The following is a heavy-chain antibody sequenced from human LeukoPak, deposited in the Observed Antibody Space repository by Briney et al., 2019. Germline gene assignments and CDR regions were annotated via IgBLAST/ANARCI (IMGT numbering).Heavy chain of an antibody. D-gene: IGHD5-12*01. Sequence: GGSLRLSCAASGLSFSTSPMSWVRQPPGKGLEWVSAMNNGPGATFYRDSVRGRFTISRDDSKSTLYLQMNSLRAEDTGTYYCAKTHYDLLDVWGQGTTVTVSS. CDR1: GLSFSTSP. V-gene: IGHV3-23*01. J-gene: IGHJ6*02. CDR2: MNNGPGAT. CDR3: AKTHYDLLDV.